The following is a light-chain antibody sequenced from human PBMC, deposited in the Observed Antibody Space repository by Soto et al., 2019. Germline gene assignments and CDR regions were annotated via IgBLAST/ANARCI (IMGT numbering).Light chain of an antibody. CDR1: QGISSY. CDR2: AAS. V-gene: IGKV1-9*01. J-gene: IGKJ3*01. Sequence: DIQLTQSPSFLSASVGDRVTITCRASQGISSYLAWYQKNPGKAPKLLIYAASTLQSGVSPRFSGSGSRTLFTLTISSLQPEDFATYYCQQLITAPCTFGPGTKVDI. CDR3: QQLITAPCT.